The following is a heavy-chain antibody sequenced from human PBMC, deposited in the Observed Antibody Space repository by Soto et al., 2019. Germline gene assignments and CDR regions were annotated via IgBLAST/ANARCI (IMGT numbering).Heavy chain of an antibody. CDR3: VQDVGRIRASVELSAFRLKRSFDL. Sequence: RKGLEWVAVISYDVTNKYYADSVKGRFTISRDNSKNTLYLQMNSLRAEDTAVYFCVQDVGRIRASVELSAFRLKRSFDL. D-gene: IGHD3-16*02. CDR2: ISYDVTNK. V-gene: IGHV3-30*18. J-gene: IGHJ2*01.